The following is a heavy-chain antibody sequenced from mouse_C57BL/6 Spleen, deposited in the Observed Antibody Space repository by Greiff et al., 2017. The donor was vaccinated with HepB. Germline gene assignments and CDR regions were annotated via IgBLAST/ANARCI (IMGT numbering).Heavy chain of an antibody. V-gene: IGHV1-61*01. J-gene: IGHJ2*01. Sequence: QVQLKQPGAELVRPGSSVKLSCKASGYTFTSYWMDWVKQRPGQGLEWIGNIYPSDSETHYNQKFKDKATLTVDKSSSTAYMQLSSLTSEDSAVYYCARKGLAFDYWGQGTTLTVSS. CDR3: ARKGLAFDY. CDR1: GYTFTSYW. D-gene: IGHD2-4*01. CDR2: IYPSDSET.